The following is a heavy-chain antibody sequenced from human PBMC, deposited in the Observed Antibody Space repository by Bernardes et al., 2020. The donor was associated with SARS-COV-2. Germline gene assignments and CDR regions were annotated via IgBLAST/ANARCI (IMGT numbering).Heavy chain of an antibody. J-gene: IGHJ6*02. CDR3: ARDVAAAGKGPLWYYYYGMDV. V-gene: IGHV3-33*01. D-gene: IGHD6-13*01. Sequence: SLRLSCAASGFTFSSYGMHWVRQAPGKGLEWVAVIWYDGSNKYYADSVKGRFTISRDNSKNTLYLQMNSLRAEDTAVYYCARDVAAAGKGPLWYYYYGMDVWGQGTTVTVSS. CDR1: GFTFSSYG. CDR2: IWYDGSNK.